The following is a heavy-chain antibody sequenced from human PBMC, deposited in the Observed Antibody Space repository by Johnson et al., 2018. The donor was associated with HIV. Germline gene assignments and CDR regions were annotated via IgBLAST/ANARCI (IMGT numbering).Heavy chain of an antibody. J-gene: IGHJ3*02. Sequence: QVQLVESGGGVVRTGRSLRLSCAASGFTFSNYPMHWVRQAPGKGLEWVAIISYDGGSKYYADSVKGRFTVSRDNSKNTLYLQMNSLRAEDTAVYYCARGTPGDYDSSGYYRGSEAFDIWGQGTMVTVSS. CDR3: ARGTPGDYDSSGYYRGSEAFDI. V-gene: IGHV3-30*04. CDR1: GFTFSNYP. D-gene: IGHD3-22*01. CDR2: ISYDGGSK.